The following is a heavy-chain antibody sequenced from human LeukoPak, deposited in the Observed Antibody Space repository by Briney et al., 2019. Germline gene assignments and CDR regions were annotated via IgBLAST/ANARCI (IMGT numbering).Heavy chain of an antibody. CDR2: IYPGDSDT. D-gene: IGHD6-19*01. J-gene: IGHJ6*02. CDR1: GYSFTSYW. V-gene: IGHV5-51*01. Sequence: GESLKISCKGSGYSFTSYWIGWVRQMPGKGLEWMGIIYPGDSDTRYSPSFQGQVTISADKSISTAYLQWSSLKASDTAMYYCARHRGIAVAGPPSYYYYGMDVWGQGTTVTVSS. CDR3: ARHRGIAVAGPPSYYYYGMDV.